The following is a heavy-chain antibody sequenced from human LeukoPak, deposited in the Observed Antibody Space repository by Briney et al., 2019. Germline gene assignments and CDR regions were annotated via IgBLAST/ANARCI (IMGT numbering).Heavy chain of an antibody. CDR2: INPSGGST. V-gene: IGHV1-46*01. Sequence: ASVKVSCKASGYTFTSYYMHWVRQAPGQGLEWMGMINPSGGSTSYAQKFQGRVTMTRGTSTSTVYMELSSLRSEDTAVYYCARGGSYYYDSSGYSAPVAPGWFDPWGQGTLVTVSS. CDR3: ARGGSYYYDSSGYSAPVAPGWFDP. J-gene: IGHJ5*02. CDR1: GYTFTSYY. D-gene: IGHD3-22*01.